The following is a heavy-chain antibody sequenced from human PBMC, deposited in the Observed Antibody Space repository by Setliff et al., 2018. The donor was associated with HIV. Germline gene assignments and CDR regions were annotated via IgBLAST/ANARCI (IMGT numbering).Heavy chain of an antibody. CDR2: VYTTGSA. D-gene: IGHD6-19*01. J-gene: IGHJ4*02. V-gene: IGHV4-61*09. CDR3: ARALAGGSGWNYFDF. CDR1: GASFIRSRYY. Sequence: SETLSLTCTVSGASFIRSRYYWSWIRQPAGKGLEWIGHVYTTGSASYNPSLESRVTILGALSKNQFSLNLDSVTAADTAVYFCARALAGGSGWNYFDFWGPGTLVTVSS.